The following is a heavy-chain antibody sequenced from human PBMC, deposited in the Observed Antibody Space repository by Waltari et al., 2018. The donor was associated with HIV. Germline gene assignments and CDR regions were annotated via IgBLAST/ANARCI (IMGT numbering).Heavy chain of an antibody. CDR1: GYTLTELS. CDR3: ATDLSLRGGSSPKNDY. D-gene: IGHD6-13*01. J-gene: IGHJ4*02. V-gene: IGHV1-24*01. Sequence: QVQLVQSGAEVKKPGASVKVSCKVSGYTLTELSMHWVRQAPGKGLEWMGGFDPEDGETIYAQKCQGRVTMTEDTSTDTAYMELSSLRSEDTAVYYCATDLSLRGGSSPKNDYWGQGTLVTVSS. CDR2: FDPEDGET.